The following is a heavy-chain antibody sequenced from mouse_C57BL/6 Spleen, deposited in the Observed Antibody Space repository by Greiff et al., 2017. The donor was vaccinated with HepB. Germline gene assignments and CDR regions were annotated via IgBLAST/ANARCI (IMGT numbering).Heavy chain of an antibody. Sequence: VKLEESGPGLVQPSQSLSITCTVSGFSLTSYGVHWVRQSPGKGLEWLGVIWSGGSTDYNAAFISRLSISKDNSKSQVFFKMNSLQADDTAIYYCASYYKGTFAYWGQGTLVTVSA. J-gene: IGHJ3*01. V-gene: IGHV2-2*01. CDR2: IWSGGST. CDR1: GFSLTSYG. CDR3: ASYYKGTFAY. D-gene: IGHD2-12*01.